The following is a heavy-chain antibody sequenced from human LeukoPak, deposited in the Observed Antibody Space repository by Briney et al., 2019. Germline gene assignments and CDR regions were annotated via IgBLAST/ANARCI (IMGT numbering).Heavy chain of an antibody. J-gene: IGHJ4*02. CDR1: GFTFSSYA. D-gene: IGHD3-10*01. Sequence: PGGSLRLSCAASGFTFSSYAMSWVRQAPGKGLEWVSAISGSGGSTYYADSVKGRFTISRDNSKNTLYLQMNSLRAEDTAVYYCAKVTAWFSLKGERANDYWGQGTLVTVSS. CDR3: AKVTAWFSLKGERANDY. CDR2: ISGSGGST. V-gene: IGHV3-23*01.